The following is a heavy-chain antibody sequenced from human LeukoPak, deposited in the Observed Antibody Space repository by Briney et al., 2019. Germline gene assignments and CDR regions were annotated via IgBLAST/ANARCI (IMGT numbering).Heavy chain of an antibody. CDR3: AKDVYSSTWYYFDY. Sequence: PGGSLRLSCAASGFTFSSYGMHWVRQAPGKGLEWVSGISGSGGSTDYADSVKGRFTISRDNSKNTLYLQMNSLRAGDTAVYYCAKDVYSSTWYYFDYWGQGTLVTVSS. D-gene: IGHD6-13*01. J-gene: IGHJ4*02. CDR1: GFTFSSYG. CDR2: ISGSGGST. V-gene: IGHV3-23*01.